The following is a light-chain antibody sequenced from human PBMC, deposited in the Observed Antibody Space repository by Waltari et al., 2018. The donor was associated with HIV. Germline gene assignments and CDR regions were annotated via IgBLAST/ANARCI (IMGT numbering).Light chain of an antibody. CDR3: SSYRSSSTPLWV. CDR1: SSDVGSYNY. J-gene: IGLJ3*02. Sequence: QSALTQPASVSGSPGQSITISCTGTSSDVGSYNYVSWYQQHPDKAPKLMIYEVSKRPSGVSNRFSGSKSDNTASLTISGLQAEDEADYYCSSYRSSSTPLWVFGGGTKLTVL. CDR2: EVS. V-gene: IGLV2-14*01.